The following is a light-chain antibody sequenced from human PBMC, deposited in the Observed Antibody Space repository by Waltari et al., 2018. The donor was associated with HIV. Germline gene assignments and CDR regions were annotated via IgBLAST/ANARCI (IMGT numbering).Light chain of an antibody. J-gene: IGLJ3*02. CDR3: AAWDDSLNGGWM. CDR2: SNN. Sequence: QSVLTQPPSASGTPGQRVISCSGSSSNIGANTVNWYQRLPGTAPKLLIYSNNQRPSGVPARFSGSKSGTSASLAISGLQSDDEADYYCAAWDDSLNGGWMFGGGTKLTVL. CDR1: SSNIGANT. V-gene: IGLV1-44*01.